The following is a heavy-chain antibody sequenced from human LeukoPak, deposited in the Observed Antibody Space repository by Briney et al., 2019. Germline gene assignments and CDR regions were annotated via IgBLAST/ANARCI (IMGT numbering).Heavy chain of an antibody. J-gene: IGHJ6*03. CDR1: GGSFSGYY. CDR2: INHSGST. V-gene: IGHV4-34*01. Sequence: PSETLSLTCAVYGGSFSGYYWSWIRQPPGKGLEWIGEINHSGSTNYNPSLKSRVTISVDTSKNQFSLKLSSVTAADTAVYYCARGYYYDSSGYYYGYYYYYMDVWGKGTTVTVSS. CDR3: ARGYYYDSSGYYYGYYYYYMDV. D-gene: IGHD3-22*01.